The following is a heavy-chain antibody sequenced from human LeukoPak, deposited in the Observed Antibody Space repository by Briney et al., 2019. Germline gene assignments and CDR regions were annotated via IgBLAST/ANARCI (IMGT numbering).Heavy chain of an antibody. CDR1: GFTFSSFGM. D-gene: IGHD5-18*01. Sequence: PGGSLRLSCAASGFTFSSFGMNWIRQPPGKGLEWIGSIYYSGTTHYSPSLESRVTISVDTSKNQFSLKLASVTAADTAIYYCAKGAGGFSYYNWFDPWGQGTLVTVSS. CDR3: AKGAGGFSYYNWFDP. J-gene: IGHJ5*02. CDR2: IYYSGTT. V-gene: IGHV4-39*07.